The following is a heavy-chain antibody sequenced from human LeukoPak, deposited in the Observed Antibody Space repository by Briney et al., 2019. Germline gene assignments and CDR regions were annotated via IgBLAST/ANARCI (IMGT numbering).Heavy chain of an antibody. CDR3: ASSNSGSYYSLDY. V-gene: IGHV1-8*01. Sequence: ASVKVSCKASGYTFTSYDFNWVRQATGQRPEWMGWMSPNSGDTGYAQKFQDRVTMTRNTSISTAYMELSSLRSDDTAVYYCASSNSGSYYSLDYWGQGTPVTVSS. CDR2: MSPNSGDT. CDR1: GYTFTSYD. J-gene: IGHJ4*02. D-gene: IGHD1-26*01.